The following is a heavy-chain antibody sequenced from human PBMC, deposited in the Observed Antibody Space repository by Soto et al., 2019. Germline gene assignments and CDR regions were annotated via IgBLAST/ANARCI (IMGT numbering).Heavy chain of an antibody. CDR2: ISSSSSTI. J-gene: IGHJ6*03. D-gene: IGHD6-19*01. CDR3: ARDHSGHYYMDV. V-gene: IGHV3-48*01. CDR1: GFTFSSYS. Sequence: EVQLVESGGGLVQPGGSLRLSCAASGFTFSSYSMNWVRQAPGKGLEWVSYISSSSSTIYYADSVKGRFTISRDNAKNSLYLQMNSLRAEDTAVYYCARDHSGHYYMDVWGKGTTVTVSS.